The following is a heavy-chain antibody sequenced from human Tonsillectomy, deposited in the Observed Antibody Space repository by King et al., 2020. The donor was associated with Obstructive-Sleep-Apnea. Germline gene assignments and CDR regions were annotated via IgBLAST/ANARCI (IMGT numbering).Heavy chain of an antibody. CDR1: GFTFDDYA. D-gene: IGHD6-13*01. CDR3: AKDRRVAAAGLDAFDI. Sequence: VQLVESGGGLVQPGRSLRFSCAVSGFTFDDYAMHWVRQTSGKGLEWVSGISWNSGSIGYADSVKGRFTISRDNAKNSLYLQMNSLRAEDTALYYCAKDRRVAAAGLDAFDIWGQGTMVTVSS. J-gene: IGHJ3*02. CDR2: ISWNSGSI. V-gene: IGHV3-9*01.